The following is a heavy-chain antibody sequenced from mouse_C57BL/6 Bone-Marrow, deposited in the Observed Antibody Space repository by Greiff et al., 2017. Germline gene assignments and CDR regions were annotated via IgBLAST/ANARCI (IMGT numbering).Heavy chain of an antibody. V-gene: IGHV2-2*01. J-gene: IGHJ4*01. CDR2: IWSGGST. CDR3: ARNSSNYAMDY. D-gene: IGHD6-1*01. Sequence: QVQLQQSGPGLVQPSQCLSITCTVSGFSLTSYGVHWVRQSPGKGLEWLGVIWSGGSTDYYAAFISSLTISKDNSKSQVFFKMNSLQADDTAIYYSARNSSNYAMDYWGQGTSVTVSS. CDR1: GFSLTSYG.